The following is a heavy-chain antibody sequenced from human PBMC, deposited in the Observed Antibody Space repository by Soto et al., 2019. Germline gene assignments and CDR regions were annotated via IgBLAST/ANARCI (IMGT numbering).Heavy chain of an antibody. CDR1: GFSFSYAW. D-gene: IGHD2-15*01. J-gene: IGHJ6*02. CDR3: TTDCSGGSCYPGAYYYYYGMDV. Sequence: EVQLVESGGGLVKPGGSLRLSCTASGFSFSYAWMSWVRQAPGKGLEWVGRVKSKTDGGTADYAAPGKGRFTISRDDSKTTMYLQMNSLKPEDTAVYYCTTDCSGGSCYPGAYYYYYGMDVWGQGTTVTVSS. CDR2: VKSKTDGGTA. V-gene: IGHV3-15*01.